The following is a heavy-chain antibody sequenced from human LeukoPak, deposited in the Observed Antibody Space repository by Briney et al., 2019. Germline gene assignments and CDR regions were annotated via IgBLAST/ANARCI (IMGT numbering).Heavy chain of an antibody. Sequence: ASVKVSCKASGYTFTGYYMHWVRQAPGQGLEWMGWINPNSGGTNYAQKFQGRVTMTRDTSISTAYMELSRLRSDDTAVYYCARDLIKGSGGYDYHYYYYMDVWGKGTTVTVSS. V-gene: IGHV1-2*02. CDR2: INPNSGGT. D-gene: IGHD5-12*01. J-gene: IGHJ6*03. CDR3: ARDLIKGSGGYDYHYYYYMDV. CDR1: GYTFTGYY.